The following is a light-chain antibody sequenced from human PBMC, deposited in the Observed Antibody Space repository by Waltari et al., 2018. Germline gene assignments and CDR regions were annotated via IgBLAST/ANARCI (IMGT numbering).Light chain of an antibody. CDR1: QSISSY. CDR3: QQSYSTPHT. CDR2: AAS. Sequence: DIQMTQSPSSLSASVGDRVTITCRASQSISSYLNWYQQKPGKAPKLLIFAASSLQSGVPSRFSGIGSGKDFTLTIGSLQPEDFATYYCQQSYSTPHTFGQGTKLEI. V-gene: IGKV1-39*01. J-gene: IGKJ2*01.